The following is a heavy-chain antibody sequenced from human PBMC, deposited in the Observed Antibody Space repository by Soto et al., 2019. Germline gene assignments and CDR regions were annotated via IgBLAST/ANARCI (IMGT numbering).Heavy chain of an antibody. J-gene: IGHJ6*02. CDR1: GFIFSSYA. V-gene: IGHV3-23*01. CDR2: ISGSGDST. CDR3: AKDERREIQLTYLTYGLDV. Sequence: GGSLRLSCVASGFIFSSYAMSWVRQAPGKGLEWVSAISGSGDSTYYAESVKGRVTISRDNSKNMVFLQMNSLRAEDTAVYYCAKDERREIQLTYLTYGLDVWGQGTTVTVSS.